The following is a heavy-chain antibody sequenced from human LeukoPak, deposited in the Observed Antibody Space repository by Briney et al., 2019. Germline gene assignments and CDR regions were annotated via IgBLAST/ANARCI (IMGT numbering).Heavy chain of an antibody. CDR2: LWYDGTNK. Sequence: GGSLRLSCAASGFTFRSYGMHWVRQAPGKGLEWVAVLWYDGTNKQYADSVKGRFTISRDNSKNTLYPEMNSLRAEDTAVYYCAKARLASGYHNLDYWGQGTLVTVSS. V-gene: IGHV3-33*06. CDR1: GFTFRSYG. CDR3: AKARLASGYHNLDY. D-gene: IGHD3-22*01. J-gene: IGHJ4*02.